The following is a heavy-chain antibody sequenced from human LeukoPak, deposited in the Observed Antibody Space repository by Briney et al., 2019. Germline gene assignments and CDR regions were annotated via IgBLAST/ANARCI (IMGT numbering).Heavy chain of an antibody. J-gene: IGHJ5*02. CDR1: GFTFTNFG. V-gene: IGHV3-30*02. D-gene: IGHD1-1*01. CDR2: IMYDGSIK. Sequence: GGSLRLSCATSGFTFTNFGMHWVRQAPGKGLDWVAFIMYDGSIKFYADSVLGRFTISRDNSKNTLDLQMNSLRTEDTAVYYCVKESLEGDTWGQGALVTVSS. CDR3: VKESLEGDT.